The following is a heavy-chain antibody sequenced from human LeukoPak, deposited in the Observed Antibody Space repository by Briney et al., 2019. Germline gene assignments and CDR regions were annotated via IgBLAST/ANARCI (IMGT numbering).Heavy chain of an antibody. V-gene: IGHV4-59*08. J-gene: IGHJ4*02. CDR1: VGSISSYY. D-gene: IGHD5-18*01. CDR2: IYYTGST. Sequence: SETLSLTCTVSVGSISSYYWSWIRQPPGKGLEWSGYIYYTGSTNYNPSLKSRVTISVDKSKNQFSLKLSSVTAADTAVYYCARVHRAGYSYGQYYFDHWGQGTLVTVSS. CDR3: ARVHRAGYSYGQYYFDH.